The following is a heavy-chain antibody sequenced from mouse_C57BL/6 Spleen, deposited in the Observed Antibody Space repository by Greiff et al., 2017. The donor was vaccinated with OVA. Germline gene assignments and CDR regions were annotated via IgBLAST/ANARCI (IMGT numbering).Heavy chain of an antibody. Sequence: EVQLVESGGDLVKPGGSLKLSCAASGFSFSSYGMSWVRQTPDKRLEWVATISSGGSYTYYPDSVKGRFTISRDNAKNTLYLQMSSLKSEDTAMYYCTKQGLTGVCFAYWGQGTLVTVSA. CDR1: GFSFSSYG. CDR3: TKQGLTGVCFAY. CDR2: ISSGGSYT. V-gene: IGHV5-6*01. J-gene: IGHJ3*01. D-gene: IGHD4-1*01.